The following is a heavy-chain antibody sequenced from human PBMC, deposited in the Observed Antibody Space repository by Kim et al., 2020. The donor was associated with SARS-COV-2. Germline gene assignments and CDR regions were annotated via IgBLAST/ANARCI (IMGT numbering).Heavy chain of an antibody. V-gene: IGHV5-10-1*01. CDR1: GYSFTSYW. J-gene: IGHJ4*02. D-gene: IGHD6-13*01. Sequence: GESLKISCKGSGYSFTSYWINWVRQMPGKGLEWMGRLDPSDSYTNYSPSFQGHVTISADKSISTAYLQWSSLKASDTATYYCARLPSPYSSSEWRKNDYWGQGTLVTVSS. CDR3: ARLPSPYSSSEWRKNDY. CDR2: LDPSDSYT.